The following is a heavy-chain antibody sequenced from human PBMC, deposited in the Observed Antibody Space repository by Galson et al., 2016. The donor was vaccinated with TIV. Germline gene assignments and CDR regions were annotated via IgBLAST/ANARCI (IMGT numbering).Heavy chain of an antibody. CDR1: GGTLSTYT. Sequence: SVKVSCKASGGTLSTYTISWVRRAPGQGLEWMGRIIPMLGMTNYAQRFQGRFTITADRSTTTAYMELRSLTSEDTAVYFCARDVEARLYDPNWFDSWGQGTLVTVSS. CDR2: IIPMLGMT. D-gene: IGHD3-3*01. CDR3: ARDVEARLYDPNWFDS. J-gene: IGHJ5*01. V-gene: IGHV1-69*04.